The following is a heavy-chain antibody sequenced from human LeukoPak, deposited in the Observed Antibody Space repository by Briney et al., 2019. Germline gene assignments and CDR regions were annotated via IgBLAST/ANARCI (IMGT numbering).Heavy chain of an antibody. V-gene: IGHV3-7*01. CDR1: GFTFSSYW. D-gene: IGHD3-10*01. CDR2: IKQDGSEK. J-gene: IGHJ6*03. CDR3: ARSTMVWVLYYYYMDV. Sequence: GGSLRLSCAASGFTFSSYWMSWVRQAPGKGLEWVANIKQDGSEKYYVDSVKGRFTISRDNSKNTLYLQMNSLRAEDTAVYYCARSTMVWVLYYYYMDVWGKGTTVTVSS.